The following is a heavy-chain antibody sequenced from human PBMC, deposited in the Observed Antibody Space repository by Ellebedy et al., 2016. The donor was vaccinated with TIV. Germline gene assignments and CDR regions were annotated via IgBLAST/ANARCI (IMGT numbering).Heavy chain of an antibody. V-gene: IGHV3-74*01. Sequence: PGGSLRLSCVRSGFIFSSYWMHWVRQAPGKGLEWVSRITSDGRDATHADPVKGRFTVSRDNSKNTVYLQMNSLRREDTAVYYCARGRGSGSFLIDYWGQGTLVTVSS. J-gene: IGHJ4*02. CDR1: GFIFSSYW. CDR2: ITSDGRDA. D-gene: IGHD1-26*01. CDR3: ARGRGSGSFLIDY.